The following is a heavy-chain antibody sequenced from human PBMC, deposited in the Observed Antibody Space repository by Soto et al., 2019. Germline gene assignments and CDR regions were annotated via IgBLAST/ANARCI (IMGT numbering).Heavy chain of an antibody. V-gene: IGHV5-51*01. CDR2: IYPGDSDT. CDR3: ARLGHSSSWYEHEFDP. J-gene: IGHJ5*02. D-gene: IGHD6-13*01. CDR1: GYSFTSYW. Sequence: GESLKISCKGSGYSFTSYWIGWVRQMPGKGLEWMGIIYPGDSDTRYSPSFQGQVTISADKSISTAYLQWSSLKASDTAMYYCARLGHSSSWYEHEFDPWGQGTLVNVSS.